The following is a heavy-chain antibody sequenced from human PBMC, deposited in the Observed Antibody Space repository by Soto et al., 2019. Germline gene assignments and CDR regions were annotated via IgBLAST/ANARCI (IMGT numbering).Heavy chain of an antibody. D-gene: IGHD6-6*01. CDR3: ARLVKSARRGYFDY. V-gene: IGHV4-39*01. J-gene: IGHJ4*02. CDR2: IYYSGST. Sequence: QLQLQESGPGLVKPSETLSLPCTVSGGSISSSSYYWGWIRQPPGKGLEWIGSIYYSGSTYYNPSLKSRVPISVDTSKNKASLKLSPVSDADTAVYDCARLVKSARRGYFDYCGQGTLVTVSS. CDR1: GGSISSSSYY.